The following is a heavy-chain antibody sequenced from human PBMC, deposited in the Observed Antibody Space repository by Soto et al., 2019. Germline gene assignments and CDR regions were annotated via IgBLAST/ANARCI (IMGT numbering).Heavy chain of an antibody. Sequence: PSETLSLTCTVSGGSVSSGSYYWSWIRQPPGKGLEWIGYTYYSGSTNYNPSLKSRVTISVDTSKNQFSLKLSSVTAADTAVYYCARWDSSSFNYYYYGMDVWGQGTTVTVSS. CDR2: TYYSGST. V-gene: IGHV4-61*01. D-gene: IGHD6-6*01. CDR3: ARWDSSSFNYYYYGMDV. J-gene: IGHJ6*02. CDR1: GGSVSSGSYY.